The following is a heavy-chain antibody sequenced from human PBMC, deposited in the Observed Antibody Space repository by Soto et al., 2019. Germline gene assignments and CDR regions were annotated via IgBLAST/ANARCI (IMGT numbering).Heavy chain of an antibody. CDR2: ISGSGGST. Sequence: EVQLLESGGGLVQPGGSLRLSCAASGFTFSSYAMSWVRQAPGKGLEWVSAISGSGGSTYYADSVKGRFTISRDNSKNTLYLQMNSLRAEDTAVYYSVKDRGVVVPAAIPYYFDYWGQGTLVTVSS. CDR1: GFTFSSYA. D-gene: IGHD2-2*01. V-gene: IGHV3-23*01. J-gene: IGHJ4*02. CDR3: VKDRGVVVPAAIPYYFDY.